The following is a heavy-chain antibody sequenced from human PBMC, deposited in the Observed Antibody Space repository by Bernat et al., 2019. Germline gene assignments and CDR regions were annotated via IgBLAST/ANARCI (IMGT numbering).Heavy chain of an antibody. J-gene: IGHJ6*02. Sequence: QVQLVESGGGVVQPGRSLRLSCAASGFTFSSYGMHWVRQAPGKGLEWVAVISYDGSNKYYADSVKGRFTISRDNSKNTLYLQMNSLRAEDTAVYYCAKARKSSGWYKVYYYYGMDVWGQGTTVNVSS. CDR1: GFTFSSYG. V-gene: IGHV3-30*18. CDR3: AKARKSSGWYKVYYYYGMDV. CDR2: ISYDGSNK. D-gene: IGHD6-19*01.